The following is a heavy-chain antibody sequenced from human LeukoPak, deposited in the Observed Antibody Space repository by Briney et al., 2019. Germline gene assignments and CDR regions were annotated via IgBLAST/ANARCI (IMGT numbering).Heavy chain of an antibody. CDR3: ARLVCSSTTCYSFYFDY. V-gene: IGHV1-46*01. J-gene: IGHJ4*02. Sequence: ASVKVSCKASGYTFTSYYMHWVRQAPGQGLEWMGIINPSGGSTSYAQKFQGRVTTTTDTSTSTVYMELRSLRSDDTAVYYCARLVCSSTTCYSFYFDYWGQGTLVTVSS. D-gene: IGHD2-2*02. CDR2: INPSGGST. CDR1: GYTFTSYY.